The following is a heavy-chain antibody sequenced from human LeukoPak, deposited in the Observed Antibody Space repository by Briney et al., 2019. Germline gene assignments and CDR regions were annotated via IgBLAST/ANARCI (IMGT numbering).Heavy chain of an antibody. CDR2: IRYDGSNK. CDR3: ARLWGGNGYSGGSLNL. J-gene: IGHJ5*02. CDR1: GFTFNRSG. V-gene: IGHV3-30*02. D-gene: IGHD3-16*01. Sequence: GGSLRLSCAASGFTFNRSGMHWVRPAPGKGLEWLAFIRYDGSNKYHVDSVKGRFTISKDNSNNMVFLQMDRLRAEDTAVYYCARLWGGNGYSGGSLNLWGQGSLVTVSS.